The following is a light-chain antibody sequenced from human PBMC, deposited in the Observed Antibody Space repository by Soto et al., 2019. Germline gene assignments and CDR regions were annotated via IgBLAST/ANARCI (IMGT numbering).Light chain of an antibody. Sequence: DIQMTQSPSALSASVGDRVAITCRASQSITNYLNWYQHKPGQAPNLLIYAASTLQAGVPSRFRGSGSGTDFTLTIDGLEPEDFVVYYCQQYGYSPITFGQGTRLEIK. CDR2: AAS. V-gene: IGKV1-39*01. CDR3: QQYGYSPIT. CDR1: QSITNY. J-gene: IGKJ5*01.